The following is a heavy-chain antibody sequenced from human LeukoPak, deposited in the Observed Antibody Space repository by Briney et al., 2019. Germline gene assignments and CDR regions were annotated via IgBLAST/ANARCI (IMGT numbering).Heavy chain of an antibody. Sequence: SVKVSCKASGGTFSSYAISWVRQAPGQGLEWMGGIIPIFGTANYAQKFQGRVTITRDTSASTAYMELSSLRSEDTAVYYCAAGTVDLYKWWGQGTLVTVSS. CDR1: GGTFSSYA. J-gene: IGHJ4*02. CDR2: IIPIFGTA. D-gene: IGHD1-1*01. CDR3: AAGTVDLYKW. V-gene: IGHV1-69*05.